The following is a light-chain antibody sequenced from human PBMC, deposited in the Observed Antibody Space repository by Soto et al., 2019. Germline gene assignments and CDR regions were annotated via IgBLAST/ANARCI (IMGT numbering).Light chain of an antibody. J-gene: IGKJ1*01. V-gene: IGKV3-20*01. CDR2: GAS. CDR3: QQYSMAPLT. Sequence: EIVLADSPGPPSLSPREKATLSCRASLTISDNYLAWYQQKAGQAPRLVIFGASSRATGIPDRFSASGSGTDFTLTISRLEPEDFAVYYCQQYSMAPLTFGQGTKVDIK. CDR1: LTISDNY.